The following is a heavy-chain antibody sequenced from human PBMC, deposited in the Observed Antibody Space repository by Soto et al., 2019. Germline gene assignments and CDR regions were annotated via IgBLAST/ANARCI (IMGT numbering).Heavy chain of an antibody. CDR2: VKSKSDGGTT. J-gene: IGHJ4*02. CDR1: GFTFSNAL. V-gene: IGHV3-15*01. D-gene: IGHD3-10*01. Sequence: EVQLVESGGGLVKPGGSLRLSCAASGFTFSNALMTWVRQAPGKGLEWVGRVKSKSDGGTTDYAAPVKGRFTISRDDSANTLYLKMNSLKSEDTGIYYFTTVSTGREYWGQGTLVTVSS. CDR3: TTVSTGREY.